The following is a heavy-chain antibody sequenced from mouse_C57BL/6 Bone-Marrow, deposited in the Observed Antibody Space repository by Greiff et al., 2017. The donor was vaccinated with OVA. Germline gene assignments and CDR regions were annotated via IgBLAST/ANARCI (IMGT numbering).Heavy chain of an antibody. CDR3: AREILRSYYFDY. Sequence: VQLQQSGAELARPGASVKLSCKASGYTFTSYGISWVKQRTGQGLEWIGEIYPRSGNTYYNEKFKGKATLTADKSSSTAYMELRSLTSEDSAVYFCAREILRSYYFDYWGQGTTRTVSS. D-gene: IGHD1-1*01. J-gene: IGHJ2*01. CDR1: GYTFTSYG. CDR2: IYPRSGNT. V-gene: IGHV1-81*01.